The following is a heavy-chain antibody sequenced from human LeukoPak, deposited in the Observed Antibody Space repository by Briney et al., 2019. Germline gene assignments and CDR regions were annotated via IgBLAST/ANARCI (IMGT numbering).Heavy chain of an antibody. D-gene: IGHD2-8*02. Sequence: GGSLRLSCAASGFTFSSYAMSWVRQAPGKGLEWVSVISGSGGSTYYADSVKGRFTISRDNSKNTLYLQMNSLRAEDAAVYYCAKTYMWSIDAFHIWGQGTMVTVSS. CDR3: AKTYMWSIDAFHI. CDR1: GFTFSSYA. CDR2: ISGSGGST. V-gene: IGHV3-23*01. J-gene: IGHJ3*02.